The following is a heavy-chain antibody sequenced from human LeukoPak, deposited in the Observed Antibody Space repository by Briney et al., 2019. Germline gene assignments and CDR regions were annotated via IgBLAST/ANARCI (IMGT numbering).Heavy chain of an antibody. D-gene: IGHD3-22*01. CDR1: GFTFSSYG. CDR3: AKDRWGYYDSSGYIIDY. CDR2: ISYDGSNK. V-gene: IGHV3-30*18. Sequence: GGSLRLSCAASGFTFSSYGMHWVRQAPGKGLEWVAVISYDGSNKYYADSVKGRFTISRDNSKNTLYLQMNSLRAEDTAVYYCAKDRWGYYDSSGYIIDYWGQGTLVTVSS. J-gene: IGHJ4*02.